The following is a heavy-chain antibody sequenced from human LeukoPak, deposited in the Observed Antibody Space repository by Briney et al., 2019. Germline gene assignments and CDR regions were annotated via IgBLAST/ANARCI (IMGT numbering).Heavy chain of an antibody. CDR3: AREPSKHYSSSWYWVH. J-gene: IGHJ4*02. D-gene: IGHD6-13*01. V-gene: IGHV1-46*01. CDR2: INPSGGST. CDR1: GYTFTSYY. Sequence: ASVKVSCKASGYTFTSYYMHWVRQAPGQGLEWMGIINPSGGSTSYAQKFQGRVTMTRDTSTSTVYMKLSSLRSEDTAVYYCAREPSKHYSSSWYWVHWGQGTLVTVSS.